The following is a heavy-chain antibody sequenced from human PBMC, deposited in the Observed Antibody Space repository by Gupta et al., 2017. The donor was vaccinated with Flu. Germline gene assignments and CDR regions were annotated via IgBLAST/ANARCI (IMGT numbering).Heavy chain of an antibody. V-gene: IGHV3-33*01. J-gene: IGHJ4*02. Sequence: QVQLVESGGGVVQPGRSLRLSCAASGFTFSSYGMHWVRQAPGKGLEWVAVIWYDGSNKYYADSVKGRVTISRDNSKNTLYLQMNSLRAEDTAVYYCARDLEGDYYGSGSYSDYWGQGTLVTVSS. CDR3: ARDLEGDYYGSGSYSDY. D-gene: IGHD3-10*01. CDR2: IWYDGSNK. CDR1: GFTFSSYG.